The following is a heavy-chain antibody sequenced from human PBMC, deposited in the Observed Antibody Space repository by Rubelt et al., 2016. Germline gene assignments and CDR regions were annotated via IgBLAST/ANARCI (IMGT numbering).Heavy chain of an antibody. CDR3: ARDHNYDSSGYYHFDY. J-gene: IGHJ4*02. V-gene: IGHV3-30*04. CDR2: ISYDGSNK. CDR1: GFTFSSYA. D-gene: IGHD3-22*01. Sequence: VESGGGVVQPGRSLRLSCAASGFTFSSYAMHWVRQAPGKGLEWVAVISYDGSNKYYADSVKCRFTISRDNSKNTLYLQMNSLRAEDTAVYYCARDHNYDSSGYYHFDYWGPGTLVTVSS.